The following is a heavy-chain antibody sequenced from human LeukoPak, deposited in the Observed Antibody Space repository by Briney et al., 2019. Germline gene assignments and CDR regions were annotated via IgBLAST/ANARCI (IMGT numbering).Heavy chain of an antibody. CDR2: ISGSGGST. J-gene: IGHJ4*02. CDR1: GFTFSSYA. V-gene: IGHV3-23*01. Sequence: GGSLRLSCAAPGFTFSSYAMSWVRQAPGKGLEWVSAISGSGGSTYYAGSVKGRFTISRDNSKNTLYLQMNSLRAEDTAVYYCAKGAYYDILTGYYWGQGILVTVSS. CDR3: AKGAYYDILTGYY. D-gene: IGHD3-9*01.